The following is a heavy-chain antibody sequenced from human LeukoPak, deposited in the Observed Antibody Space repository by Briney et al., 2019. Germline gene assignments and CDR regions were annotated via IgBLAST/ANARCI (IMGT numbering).Heavy chain of an antibody. J-gene: IGHJ4*02. CDR1: GGSISSYY. CDR2: IYYTGGT. CDR3: AKYGNSGWVIDN. V-gene: IGHV4-59*08. D-gene: IGHD6-19*01. Sequence: PSGTLSLTCTVSGGSISSYYWSWIRQPPGKGLEYIGYIYYTGGTNYNPSLKSRVTISVDTSKNQFSLKLSSVTAADTAVYFCAKYGNSGWVIDNWGQGTLVTVSS.